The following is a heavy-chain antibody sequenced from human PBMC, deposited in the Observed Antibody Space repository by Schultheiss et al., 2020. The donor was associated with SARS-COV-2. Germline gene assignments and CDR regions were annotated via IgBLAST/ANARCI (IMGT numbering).Heavy chain of an antibody. J-gene: IGHJ4*02. CDR1: GFAVSSFY. CDR2: ISSSSSSI. CDR3: ATVKGLQEWFISDF. D-gene: IGHD5-18*01. Sequence: GESLKISCAASGFAVSSFYMNWVRQAPGKGLEWVAYISSSSSSIYYADSVKDRFTISRDNAKNSLYLHMNSLTDEDTATYYCATVKGLQEWFISDFWGQGTLVTVSS. V-gene: IGHV3-48*02.